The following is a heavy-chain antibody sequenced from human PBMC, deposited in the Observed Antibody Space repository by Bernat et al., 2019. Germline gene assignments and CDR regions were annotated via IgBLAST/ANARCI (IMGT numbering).Heavy chain of an antibody. CDR1: GFTVSSNY. CDR2: IYSGGST. Sequence: EVQLVESGGGLVQPGGSLGLSCAASGFTVSSNYMSWVRQAPGKGLEWVSVIYSGGSTYYADSVKGRFTISRDNSKNTLYLQMNSLRAEDTAVYYCARVRRPDYGDYYWFDPWGQGTLVTVSS. CDR3: ARVRRPDYGDYYWFDP. D-gene: IGHD4-17*01. V-gene: IGHV3-66*01. J-gene: IGHJ5*02.